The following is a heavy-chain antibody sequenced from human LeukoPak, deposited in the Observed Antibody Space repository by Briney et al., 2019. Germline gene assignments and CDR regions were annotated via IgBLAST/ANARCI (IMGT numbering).Heavy chain of an antibody. CDR3: ARHNYDFDFDY. D-gene: IGHD4-11*01. V-gene: IGHV1-2*02. CDR2: IRSNTGGT. J-gene: IGHJ4*02. CDR1: GYTFTDLY. Sequence: ASVKVSCKASGYTFTDLYIHWVRQAPGQGLEWMRFIRSNTGGTSYAQKFQGRVTMTRDTSISTAYMELSGLTSDDTAVYFCARHNYDFDFDYWGQGTLVTVSS.